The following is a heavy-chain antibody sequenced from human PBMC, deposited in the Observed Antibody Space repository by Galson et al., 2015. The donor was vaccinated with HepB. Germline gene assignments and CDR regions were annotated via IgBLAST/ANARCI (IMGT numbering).Heavy chain of an antibody. Sequence: SLRHSCAASGFTFSNAWMNWVRQAPGKGLAWVGRIKTNTDGGTTDYAAPVKGRFTITRDDSKNTLNLQMNSLKTEDTAVYYSTTGFSAIFCSGGSCSVSEMSHDYWGQGTLVTVSS. J-gene: IGHJ4*02. CDR3: TTGFSAIFCSGGSCSVSEMSHDY. V-gene: IGHV3-15*07. D-gene: IGHD2-15*01. CDR1: GFTFSNAW. CDR2: IKTNTDGGTT.